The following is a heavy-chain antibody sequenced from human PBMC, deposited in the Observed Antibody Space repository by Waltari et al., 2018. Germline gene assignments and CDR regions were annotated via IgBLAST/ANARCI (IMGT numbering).Heavy chain of an antibody. V-gene: IGHV3-23*01. Sequence: EVQLLESGGGLVQPGGSLRLSCAASGFTFSSYAMSWVRQAPGKGLEWVSAISGIGGSTYYADAVKGRFTISRDNAKNTLYLQMNSLRAEDTAVYYCAKDDESGPFDYWGQGTLVTVSS. CDR3: AKDDESGPFDY. CDR2: ISGIGGST. CDR1: GFTFSSYA. J-gene: IGHJ4*02.